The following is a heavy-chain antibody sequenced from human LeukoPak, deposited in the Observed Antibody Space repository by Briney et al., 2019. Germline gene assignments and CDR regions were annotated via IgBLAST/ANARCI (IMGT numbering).Heavy chain of an antibody. CDR3: ARDERAGSGWYFVY. CDR1: GFTFSSYA. CDR2: ISYSSSTI. V-gene: IGHV3-48*02. Sequence: PGGSLRLSCAASGFTFSSYAMSWVRQAPGKGLEWVSYISYSSSTIYYADSVKGRFTISRDNAKNSLYLQMNSLRDEDTAAYYCARDERAGSGWYFVYWGQGTLVTVSS. D-gene: IGHD6-19*01. J-gene: IGHJ4*02.